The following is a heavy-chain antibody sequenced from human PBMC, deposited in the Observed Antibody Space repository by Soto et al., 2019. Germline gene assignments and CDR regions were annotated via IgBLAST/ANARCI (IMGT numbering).Heavy chain of an antibody. D-gene: IGHD3-3*01. Sequence: GGSLRLSCAASGPSLTSYAMSWVRQAPGKGLEWVAGISGSGESTYYADAVKGRLTISRDNSKNTLYLQMDSLRAEDTAVYYCAKDKYYDFWGATVWDCWGQGALVTVSS. J-gene: IGHJ4*02. V-gene: IGHV3-23*01. CDR2: ISGSGEST. CDR3: AKDKYYDFWGATVWDC. CDR1: GPSLTSYA.